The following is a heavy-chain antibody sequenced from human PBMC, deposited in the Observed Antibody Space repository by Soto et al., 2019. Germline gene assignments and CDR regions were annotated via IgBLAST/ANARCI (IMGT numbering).Heavy chain of an antibody. D-gene: IGHD6-19*01. CDR1: GFTFSSYS. CDR3: ARPLYSSGAFDY. J-gene: IGHJ4*02. CDR2: ISSSSYI. V-gene: IGHV3-21*01. Sequence: GGSLRLSCAASGFTFSSYSMNWVRQAPGKGLEWVSSISSSSYIYYADSVKGRFTISRDNAKNSLYLQMNSLRAEDTAVYYCARPLYSSGAFDYWGQGTLVTVSS.